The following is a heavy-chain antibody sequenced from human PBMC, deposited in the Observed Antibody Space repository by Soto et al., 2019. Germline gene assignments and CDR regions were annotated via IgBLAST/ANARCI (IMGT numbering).Heavy chain of an antibody. D-gene: IGHD2-2*01. CDR1: GFTFRSYA. Sequence: QVQLVESGGGVVQPGRSLRLSCAASGFTFRSYAMHWVRQAPGQGLERVAVISYDGSNKYYADSVKGRFTISRDNSKNTLYLQMNSLRAEDTAVYYCARGDCSSTSCYWEEYYYYGMDVWGQGTTVTVSS. CDR2: ISYDGSNK. V-gene: IGHV3-30-3*01. CDR3: ARGDCSSTSCYWEEYYYYGMDV. J-gene: IGHJ6*02.